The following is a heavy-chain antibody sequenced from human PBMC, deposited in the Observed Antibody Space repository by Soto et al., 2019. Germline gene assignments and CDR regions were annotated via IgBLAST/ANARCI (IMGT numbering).Heavy chain of an antibody. J-gene: IGHJ4*02. Sequence: QMQLVQSGAEVKKTGSSVKVSCKASGYTFPQHYLHWVRQAPGQALEWMGWITPFNGDVNYAQKFKERVTITRDRSLNTAYMDMSSLKSEDTAMYYCATGGAGPAPFTWELPDHWGQGTLVTVSS. CDR2: ITPFNGDV. CDR3: ATGGAGPAPFTWELPDH. V-gene: IGHV1-45*02. CDR1: GYTFPQHY. D-gene: IGHD1-26*01.